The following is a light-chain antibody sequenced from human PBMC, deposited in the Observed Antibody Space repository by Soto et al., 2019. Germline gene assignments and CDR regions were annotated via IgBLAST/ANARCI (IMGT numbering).Light chain of an antibody. J-gene: IGKJ1*01. CDR3: QQYHYWWT. CDR2: GAS. Sequence: EIVMTQSPATLAGSPGEKATLSCRASQSVSNNLAWFQQKPGQVPRLLIYGASNRATGVSARFSGSGSGTEFTLTISSLQSEDFAVYYCQQYHYWWTFGQGTKVDNK. V-gene: IGKV3-15*01. CDR1: QSVSNN.